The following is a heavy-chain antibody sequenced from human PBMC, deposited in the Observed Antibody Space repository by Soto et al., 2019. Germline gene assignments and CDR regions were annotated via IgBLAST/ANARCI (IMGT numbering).Heavy chain of an antibody. D-gene: IGHD2-15*01. CDR2: ISSSSSYT. V-gene: IGHV3-11*06. CDR1: GFTFSDYY. J-gene: IGHJ4*02. Sequence: GGSLRLSCAASGFTFSDYYMSWIRQAPGKGLEWVSYISSSSSYTNYADSVKGRFTISRDNAKNSLYLQMNSLRAEDTAVYYCARDGPYCSGGSCYRGYWGQGTLVTVSS. CDR3: ARDGPYCSGGSCYRGY.